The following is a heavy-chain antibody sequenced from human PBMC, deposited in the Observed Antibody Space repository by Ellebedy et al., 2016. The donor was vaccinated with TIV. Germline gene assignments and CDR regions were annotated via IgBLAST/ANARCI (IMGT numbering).Heavy chain of an antibody. CDR2: INNGGRTK. CDR3: AKDMVFGDGKWEIDV. CDR1: GFTFSGYA. Sequence: GESLKISCVASGFTFSGYAMSWVRQAPGKGLEWVSGINNGGRTKSYADSVKGRFTISRDTSRSTLYLQMNSLRAEDSAVYYCAKDMVFGDGKWEIDVWGQGTTVTVSS. J-gene: IGHJ6*02. D-gene: IGHD1-26*01. V-gene: IGHV3-23*01.